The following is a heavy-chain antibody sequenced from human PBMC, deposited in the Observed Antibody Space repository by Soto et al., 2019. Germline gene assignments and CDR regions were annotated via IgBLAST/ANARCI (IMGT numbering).Heavy chain of an antibody. Sequence: QVQLVQSGAEVEKPGASVKVSCKASGYTFTNYAVHWVRQAPGQRLEWMGWINAGNGNPRFSQHLQGSVTITRDTSARTVYMELSSLRAEDTAVYYSARGHLAGVTVASWFYSTDVWGKGTTVTVSS. V-gene: IGHV1-3*01. J-gene: IGHJ6*04. CDR3: ARGHLAGVTVASWFYSTDV. D-gene: IGHD2-15*01. CDR1: GYTFTNYA. CDR2: INAGNGNP.